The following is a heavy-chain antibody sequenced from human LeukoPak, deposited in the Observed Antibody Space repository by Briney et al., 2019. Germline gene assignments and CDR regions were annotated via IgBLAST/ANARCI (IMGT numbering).Heavy chain of an antibody. V-gene: IGHV4-4*09. Sequence: ASETLSLTCTVSGGSISNYYWSWIRQPPGKGLEWIGYIYTSGSTNYNPSLKSRVTISVDTSKNQFSLKVRSVTAADTAVYYCARDNLLEWSFDYWGQGTLVTVSS. CDR3: ARDNLLEWSFDY. D-gene: IGHD3-3*01. CDR1: GGSISNYY. CDR2: IYTSGST. J-gene: IGHJ4*02.